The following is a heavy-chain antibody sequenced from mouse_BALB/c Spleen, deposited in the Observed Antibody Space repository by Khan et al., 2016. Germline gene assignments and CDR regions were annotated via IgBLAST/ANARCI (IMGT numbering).Heavy chain of an antibody. CDR3: SRWDY. Sequence: VQLVETGGGLVRPGNSLKLSCVTSGFTFSNYRMHWLRQPPGKRLEWIAVITVKSDNYGANYAESVKGRFTISRADSQTSVYLQMNRVREEDIATDYCSRWDYWGQGTTLTGST. CDR2: ITVKSDNYGA. V-gene: IGHV13-2*02. CDR1: GFTFSNYR. J-gene: IGHJ2*01.